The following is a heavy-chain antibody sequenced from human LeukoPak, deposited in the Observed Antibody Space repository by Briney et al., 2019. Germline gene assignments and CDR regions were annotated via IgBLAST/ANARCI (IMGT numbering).Heavy chain of an antibody. Sequence: GGSLRLSCAASGSTFSSYGMHWVRQAPGKGLEWVAVIWYDGSNKYYADSVKGRFTISRDNSKNTLYLQMNSLRAEGTAVYYCAREYYYGSGSYSNGMDVWGQGTAVTVSS. V-gene: IGHV3-33*01. CDR2: IWYDGSNK. J-gene: IGHJ6*02. D-gene: IGHD3-10*01. CDR3: AREYYYGSGSYSNGMDV. CDR1: GSTFSSYG.